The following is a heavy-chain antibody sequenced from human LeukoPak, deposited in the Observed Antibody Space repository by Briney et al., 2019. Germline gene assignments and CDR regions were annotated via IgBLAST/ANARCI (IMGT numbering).Heavy chain of an antibody. CDR1: GGFISSGSYY. CDR2: INHSGST. CDR3: ARLPASLYNKGIDP. J-gene: IGHJ5*02. V-gene: IGHV4-39*07. Sequence: PSETLSLTCTVSGGFISSGSYYWSWIRQPPGKGLEWIGEINHSGSTNYNPSLKSRVTISVDTSKNQFSLKLSSVTAADTAVYYCARLPASLYNKGIDPWGQGTLVTVSS. D-gene: IGHD1-1*01.